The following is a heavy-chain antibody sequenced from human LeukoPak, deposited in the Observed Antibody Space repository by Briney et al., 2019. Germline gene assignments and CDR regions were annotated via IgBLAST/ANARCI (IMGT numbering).Heavy chain of an antibody. CDR2: IYSGGST. J-gene: IGHJ4*02. CDR1: GFTVSSNY. Sequence: GGSLRLSCAASGFTVSSNYMSWVRQAPGKGLEWVSVIYSGGSTYYADSVKGRFTISRDNAKNSLYLHMNSLRAEDTAVYYCARAKGGSSGWSRAFDIWGQGTLVTVSS. V-gene: IGHV3-66*01. CDR3: ARAKGGSSGWSRAFDI. D-gene: IGHD6-19*01.